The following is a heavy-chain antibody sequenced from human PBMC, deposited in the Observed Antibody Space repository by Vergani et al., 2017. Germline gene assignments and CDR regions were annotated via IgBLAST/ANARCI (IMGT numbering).Heavy chain of an antibody. Sequence: QVQLQESGPGLVKPSETLSLTCTVFGGSISTYYWSWIRQSAGKGLEWIGRTYTSGSTNHNPSLKSRVTMSVDTSKNQFSLKLSSVTAADTAVYYCARGGFNWNYGRNWFDPWGQGTLVTVSS. V-gene: IGHV4-4*07. D-gene: IGHD1-7*01. J-gene: IGHJ5*02. CDR2: TYTSGST. CDR1: GGSISTYY. CDR3: ARGGFNWNYGRNWFDP.